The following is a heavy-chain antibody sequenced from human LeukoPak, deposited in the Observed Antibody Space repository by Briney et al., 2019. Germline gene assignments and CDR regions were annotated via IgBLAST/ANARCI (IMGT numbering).Heavy chain of an antibody. V-gene: IGHV3-23*01. CDR1: GFTFSSYA. D-gene: IGHD3-22*01. J-gene: IGHJ3*02. CDR2: ISGSGGST. Sequence: GGSLRLSCAASGFTFSSYAMSWVRQAPGKGLEWVSAISGSGGSTYYADSVKGRFTISRDNSKNTLYLQMNSLRAEDTAVYYCANHYHDSSGYWYAFDIWGQGTMVTVSS. CDR3: ANHYHDSSGYWYAFDI.